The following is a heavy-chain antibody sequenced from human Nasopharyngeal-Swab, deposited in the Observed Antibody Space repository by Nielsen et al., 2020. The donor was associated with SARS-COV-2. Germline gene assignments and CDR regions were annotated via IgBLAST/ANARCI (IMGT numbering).Heavy chain of an antibody. V-gene: IGHV3-23*01. CDR1: GFFFSTYA. CDR2: ITGSGKTT. J-gene: IGHJ5*02. Sequence: GGSLRLSCAASGFFFSTYAMAWVRQAPGKGLEWVSVITGSGKTTYYADSVKGRFTISRDNSKNTLYLQMNSLRAEDTAVYYCAKEGAVLGSSPFDPWGQGTLVTVSA. D-gene: IGHD2-8*02. CDR3: AKEGAVLGSSPFDP.